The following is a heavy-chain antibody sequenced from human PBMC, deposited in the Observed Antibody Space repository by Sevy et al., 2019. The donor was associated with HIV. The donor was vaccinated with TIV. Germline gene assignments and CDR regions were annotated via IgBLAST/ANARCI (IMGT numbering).Heavy chain of an antibody. CDR3: ARGRLPSMVRGRGDFDY. V-gene: IGHV3-21*01. CDR1: GFTFSSYS. Sequence: GGYLRLSCAASGFTFSSYSMNWVRQAPGKGLEWVSFISSSSSYIYYSDSVKGRFTISRDNAKNSLYLQMNSLRAEDTAVYYCARGRLPSMVRGRGDFDYWGQGTLVTVSS. D-gene: IGHD3-10*01. J-gene: IGHJ4*02. CDR2: ISSSSSYI.